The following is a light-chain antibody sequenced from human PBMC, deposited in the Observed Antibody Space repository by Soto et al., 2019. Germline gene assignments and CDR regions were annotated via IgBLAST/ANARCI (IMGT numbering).Light chain of an antibody. J-gene: IGLJ1*01. CDR1: SSDVGVYNY. Sequence: QSALTQPASVSGSPGQSITISCTGTSSDVGVYNYVSWYQQYPGKAPKQIIYEVSDRPSGVSTRFSGSKSVNTASLTISGLQAEDEADYYCSSYTTSSTNVVGSGTKLTVL. V-gene: IGLV2-14*01. CDR2: EVS. CDR3: SSYTTSSTNV.